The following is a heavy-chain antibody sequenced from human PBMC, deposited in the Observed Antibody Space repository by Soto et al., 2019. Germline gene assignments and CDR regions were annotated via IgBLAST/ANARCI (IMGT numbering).Heavy chain of an antibody. CDR1: GFTFSNYA. V-gene: IGHV3-30-3*01. CDR3: AREGIDYYDSSGYYDY. CDR2: ISFDGSRK. Sequence: QVQLVESGGGVVQPGRSLRLSCAASGFTFSNYAMHWVRQAPGKGLEWVALISFDGSRKNYADSVKGRFTISRDNSKNTLYLQMKSLRAEDTAVYYCAREGIDYYDSSGYYDYWGQGTLINVSS. D-gene: IGHD3-22*01. J-gene: IGHJ4*02.